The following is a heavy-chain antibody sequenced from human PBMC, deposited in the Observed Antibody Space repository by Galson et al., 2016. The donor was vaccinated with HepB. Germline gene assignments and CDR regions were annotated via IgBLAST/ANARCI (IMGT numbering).Heavy chain of an antibody. CDR3: ARTPVYGDFDY. Sequence: QSGAEVKKPGESLKTSCKGSGYYFASYLIGWVRQMPGKGLEWMGIINPSDSETEYSPSFHGQVTISADKSTSTAYLQWNSPQAADTAMYYCARTPVYGDFDYWGQGTLVTVSS. CDR1: GYYFASYL. CDR2: INPSDSET. V-gene: IGHV5-51*01. D-gene: IGHD4-17*01. J-gene: IGHJ4*02.